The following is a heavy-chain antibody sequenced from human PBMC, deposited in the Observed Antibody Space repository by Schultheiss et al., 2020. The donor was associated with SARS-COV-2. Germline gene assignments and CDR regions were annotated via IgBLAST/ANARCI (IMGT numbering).Heavy chain of an antibody. CDR3: ARHPYGDYVWGSYAGDYYGMDV. CDR2: INHSGST. V-gene: IGHV4-39*07. Sequence: SETLSLTCTVSGGSISSSSYYWSWIRQPPGKGLEWIGEINHSGSTNYNPSLKSRVTMSVDTSKNQFSLKLSSVTAADTAVYYCARHPYGDYVWGSYAGDYYGMDVWGQGTTVTVSS. D-gene: IGHD3-16*01. J-gene: IGHJ6*02. CDR1: GGSISSSSYY.